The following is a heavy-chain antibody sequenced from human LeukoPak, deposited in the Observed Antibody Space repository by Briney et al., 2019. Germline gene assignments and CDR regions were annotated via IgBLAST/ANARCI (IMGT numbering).Heavy chain of an antibody. V-gene: IGHV3-23*01. D-gene: IGHD3-10*01. Sequence: GGSLRLSCAASGFTFSSYAMSWVRQAPGKGLEWVSAISGSGGSTYYADSVKGRFTISRDNSKNTLYLQMNSLRAEDTAVYYCAKDQAMVPGVTSFYYFDYWGQGTLVTVSS. CDR3: AKDQAMVPGVTSFYYFDY. J-gene: IGHJ4*02. CDR2: ISGSGGST. CDR1: GFTFSSYA.